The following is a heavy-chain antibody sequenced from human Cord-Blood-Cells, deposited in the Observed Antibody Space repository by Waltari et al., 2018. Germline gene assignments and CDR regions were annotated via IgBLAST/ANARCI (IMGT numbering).Heavy chain of an antibody. V-gene: IGHV3-33*01. Sequence: QVQLVESGGGVVQPGRSLRLSCAASGFTFSIYGMHWVRQAPGQGLEWVAVIWYDGSNKYYADSVKGRFTISRDNSKNTLYLQMNSLRAEDTAVYYCASLRYGSGSYYYYGMDVWGQGTTVTVSS. CDR1: GFTFSIYG. D-gene: IGHD3-10*01. J-gene: IGHJ6*02. CDR3: ASLRYGSGSYYYYGMDV. CDR2: IWYDGSNK.